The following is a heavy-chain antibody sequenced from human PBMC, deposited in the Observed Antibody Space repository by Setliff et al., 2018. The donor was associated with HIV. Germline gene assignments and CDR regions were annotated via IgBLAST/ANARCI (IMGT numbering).Heavy chain of an antibody. V-gene: IGHV4-39*01. Sequence: SETLSFTCNVSGDSITRSRYWWGWIRQSPGKGLQWLADISHRGDLAYREPLKRRLTISRDTSKNQISLRLTSVTAADTAVYYCVRRGPHGPDLGYKAEGFDPWGQGVLVTVSS. CDR3: VRRGPHGPDLGYKAEGFDP. D-gene: IGHD3-16*01. J-gene: IGHJ5*02. CDR1: GDSITRSRYW. CDR2: ISHRGDL.